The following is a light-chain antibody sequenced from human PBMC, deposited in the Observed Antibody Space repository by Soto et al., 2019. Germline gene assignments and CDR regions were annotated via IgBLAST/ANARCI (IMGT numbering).Light chain of an antibody. CDR1: SSNIGAPYD. Sequence: QPVLTQPPSVSGAPGQRVTISCTGSSSNIGAPYDVHWYQQLPGTAPKLLIYGNNNRPSGVPDRFSGSKSGTSASLAITGLQAEDEANYYCQSYDSSLSAVVFGGGTKVTVL. CDR2: GNN. V-gene: IGLV1-40*01. J-gene: IGLJ2*01. CDR3: QSYDSSLSAVV.